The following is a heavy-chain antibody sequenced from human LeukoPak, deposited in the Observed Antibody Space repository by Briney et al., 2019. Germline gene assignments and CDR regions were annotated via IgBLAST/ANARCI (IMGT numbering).Heavy chain of an antibody. CDR1: GFTFSSYG. V-gene: IGHV3-33*01. CDR3: ARDPGVRWLVGFDY. CDR2: MWYEGSNK. J-gene: IGHJ4*02. D-gene: IGHD6-19*01. Sequence: GRSLRLSCAASGFTFSSYGMHWVRQAPGKGLEWVAVMWYEGSNKYYADSVKGRFTISRDNSKNTLYLQMDSLRVEDTAVYYCARDPGVRWLVGFDYWGQGTLVTVSS.